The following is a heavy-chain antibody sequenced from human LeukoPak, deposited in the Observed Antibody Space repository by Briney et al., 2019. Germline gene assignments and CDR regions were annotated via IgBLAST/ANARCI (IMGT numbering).Heavy chain of an antibody. J-gene: IGHJ4*02. CDR1: GFTFSTYW. CDR2: IKPDGRDK. CDR3: ARDSGYCSSTGCYVHYFDY. D-gene: IGHD2-2*01. V-gene: IGHV3-7*01. Sequence: PGGSLRLSCAASGFTFSTYWMNWVRQAPGKGLEWVANIKPDGRDKYYVDSVKGRFTVSRDNAKNSLYLQMNSLRAEDTAVYYCARDSGYCSSTGCYVHYFDYWGQGTPVTVSS.